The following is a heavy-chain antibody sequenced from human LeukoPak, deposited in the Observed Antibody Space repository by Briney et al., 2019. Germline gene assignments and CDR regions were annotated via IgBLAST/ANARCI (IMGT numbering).Heavy chain of an antibody. CDR1: GGSISSYY. CDR3: ARDYYDSSGYYLGFDY. CDR2: IYYSGST. V-gene: IGHV4-59*01. J-gene: IGHJ4*02. D-gene: IGHD3-22*01. Sequence: SETLSLTCTVSGGSISSYYWSWIRQPPGKGLEWIGYIYYSGSTNYNPSLKSRGTISVDTSKNQFSLKLSSVTAADTAVYYCARDYYDSSGYYLGFDYWGQGTLVTVSS.